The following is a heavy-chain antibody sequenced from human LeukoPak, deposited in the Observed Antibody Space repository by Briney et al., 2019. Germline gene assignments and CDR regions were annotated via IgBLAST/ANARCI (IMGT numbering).Heavy chain of an antibody. CDR3: ARDRGYYGMDV. V-gene: IGHV4-30-2*01. D-gene: IGHD5-24*01. Sequence: SETLSLTYAVSGGSISSGGYSWSWIRQPPGKGLEWIGYIYHSGSTYYNPSLKSRVTISVDRSKNQFSLKLSSVTAADTAVYYCARDRGYYGMDVWGQGTTVTVSS. CDR1: GGSISSGGYS. CDR2: IYHSGST. J-gene: IGHJ6*02.